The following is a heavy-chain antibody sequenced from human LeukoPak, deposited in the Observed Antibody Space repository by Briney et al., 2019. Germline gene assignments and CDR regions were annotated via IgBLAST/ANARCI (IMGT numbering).Heavy chain of an antibody. CDR2: IYYSGST. D-gene: IGHD3-10*01. V-gene: IGHV4-39*07. CDR3: ARGFGFGELFGYYMDV. Sequence: SETLSLTCTVSGGSISSSSYYWGWIRQPPGKGLEWIGSIYYSGSTYYNPSLKSRVAISVDTSKNQFSLKLSSVTAADTAVYYCARGFGFGELFGYYMDVWGKGTTVTISS. CDR1: GGSISSSSYY. J-gene: IGHJ6*03.